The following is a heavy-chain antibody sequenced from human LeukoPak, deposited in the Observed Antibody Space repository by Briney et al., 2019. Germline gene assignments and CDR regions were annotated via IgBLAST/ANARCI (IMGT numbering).Heavy chain of an antibody. CDR3: AKDLSSGWYSSDY. D-gene: IGHD6-19*01. CDR2: ISGSGGST. V-gene: IGHV3-23*01. J-gene: IGHJ4*02. CDR1: GFTFRSYA. Sequence: GGSLRLSCAASGFTFRSYAMSWVRQAPGKGLEWVSAISGSGGSTYYADSVKGRFTISRDNSKNTLYLQMNSLRAEDTAVYYCAKDLSSGWYSSDYWGQGTLVTVSS.